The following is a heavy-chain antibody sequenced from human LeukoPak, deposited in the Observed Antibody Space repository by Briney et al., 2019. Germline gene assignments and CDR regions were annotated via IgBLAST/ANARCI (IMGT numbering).Heavy chain of an antibody. CDR2: IKQDGSAK. CDR1: GFTFSSYW. J-gene: IGHJ6*03. V-gene: IGHV3-7*01. CDR3: AREDYISSWYPHYYMDV. D-gene: IGHD6-13*01. Sequence: PGGSLRLSSAASGFTFSSYWMSWVRQAPGKGLEWVANIKQDGSAKYYVDSVKGRFTISRDNAKNSLYLQMNSLRAEDTAVYYCAREDYISSWYPHYYMDVWGKGTTVTISS.